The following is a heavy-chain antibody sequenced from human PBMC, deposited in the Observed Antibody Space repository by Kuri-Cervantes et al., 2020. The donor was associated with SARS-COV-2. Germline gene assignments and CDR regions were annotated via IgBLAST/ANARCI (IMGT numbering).Heavy chain of an antibody. V-gene: IGHV3-73*01. CDR1: GFLLSASA. CDR3: ASFVPRVGY. CDR2: VRGKANNYAT. D-gene: IGHD6-6*01. J-gene: IGHJ4*02. Sequence: GESLKISCEVSGFLLSASAIHWVRQASGKGLEWVGRVRGKANNYATAYAASVKGRFTISRDDSKNMAYLQMNSLRAEDTAVYYCASFVPRVGYWGQGTLVTVSS.